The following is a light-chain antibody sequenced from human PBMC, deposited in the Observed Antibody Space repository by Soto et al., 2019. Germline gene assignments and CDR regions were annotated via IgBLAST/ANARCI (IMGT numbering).Light chain of an antibody. CDR3: QHSYSTPFT. CDR1: QSISSY. V-gene: IGKV1-39*01. Sequence: DIQMTQSPSSLSASVGDRVTITCRASQSISSYLNWYQQKPGKAPKLLIYAASSVQIGVPSRFSGSGSGTDFTLTISSLHPEEFATYYCQHSYSTPFTFGGGTNVEIK. CDR2: AAS. J-gene: IGKJ4*01.